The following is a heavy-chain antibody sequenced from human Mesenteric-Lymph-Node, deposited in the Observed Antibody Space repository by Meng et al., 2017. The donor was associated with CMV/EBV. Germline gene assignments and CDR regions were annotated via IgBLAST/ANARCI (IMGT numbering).Heavy chain of an antibody. CDR2: ISYDGSNK. Sequence: SLRLSCAASGFTVSSYAMPWVRQAPGKGLEWVAVISYDGSNKYYADSVKGRFTISRDNSKNTLYLQMNSLRAEDTAVYYCARGTDYWGQGTLVTVSS. CDR1: GFTVSSYA. J-gene: IGHJ4*02. CDR3: ARGTDY. V-gene: IGHV3-30-3*01.